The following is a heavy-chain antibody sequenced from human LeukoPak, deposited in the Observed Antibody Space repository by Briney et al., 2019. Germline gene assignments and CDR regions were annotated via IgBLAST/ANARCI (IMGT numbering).Heavy chain of an antibody. J-gene: IGHJ4*02. CDR2: INPSGGST. Sequence: GASVKVSCKASGYTFTSYYMHWVRQAPGQGLEWMGIINPSGGSTSYAQKFQGRVTMTTDTSTSTAYMELRSLRSDDTAVYYCARVSSSDGAAGSYFDYWGQGTLVTVSS. CDR1: GYTFTSYY. V-gene: IGHV1-46*01. D-gene: IGHD6-13*01. CDR3: ARVSSSDGAAGSYFDY.